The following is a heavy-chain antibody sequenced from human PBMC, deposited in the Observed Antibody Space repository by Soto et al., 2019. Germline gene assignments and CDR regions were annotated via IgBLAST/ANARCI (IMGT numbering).Heavy chain of an antibody. J-gene: IGHJ6*02. CDR1: GGSISSSSYY. D-gene: IGHD6-13*01. CDR3: ARQGWDSSSWYDYYYYYGMDV. V-gene: IGHV4-39*01. Sequence: SETLSLTCTVSGGSISSSSYYWGWIRQPPGKGLEWIGSIYYSGSTYYNPSLKSRVTISVDTSKNQFSLKLSSVTAADTAVYYCARQGWDSSSWYDYYYYYGMDVWGQGTTVTVSS. CDR2: IYYSGST.